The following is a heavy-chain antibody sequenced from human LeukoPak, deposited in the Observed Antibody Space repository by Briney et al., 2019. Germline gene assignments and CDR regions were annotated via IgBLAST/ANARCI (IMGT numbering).Heavy chain of an antibody. V-gene: IGHV1-69*04. D-gene: IGHD4-17*01. Sequence: SVKVSCKASGGTFSSYAISWVRQAPGQGLEWMGRIIPILGIANYAQKFQGRVTITADKSTSTAYMELSSLRSEDTAVYYCARAVTTLMYYFDYWGQGTLVTVSS. J-gene: IGHJ4*02. CDR1: GGTFSSYA. CDR2: IIPILGIA. CDR3: ARAVTTLMYYFDY.